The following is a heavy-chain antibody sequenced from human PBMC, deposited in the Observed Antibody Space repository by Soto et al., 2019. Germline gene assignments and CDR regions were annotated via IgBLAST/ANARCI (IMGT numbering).Heavy chain of an antibody. J-gene: IGHJ4*02. CDR1: GGSFSDYY. Sequence: LSLTCAVYGGSFSDYYSTWIRQPPGKGLEWIGEISHSGSTDYNPSLKSRVTISLDTSKNLLSLKLSSVTAADTAVYYCARSKVYGASNLAYWGQGTPVIVSS. CDR2: ISHSGST. D-gene: IGHD3-10*01. V-gene: IGHV4-34*01. CDR3: ARSKVYGASNLAY.